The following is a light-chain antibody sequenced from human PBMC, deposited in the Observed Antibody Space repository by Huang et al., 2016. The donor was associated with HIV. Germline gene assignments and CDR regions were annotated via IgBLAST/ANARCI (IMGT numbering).Light chain of an antibody. CDR2: VVS. CDR1: QNINNF. CDR3: QQSCTTVPYT. J-gene: IGKJ2*01. V-gene: IGKV1-39*01. Sequence: IEMTQYPSSLSASVGDRVIITCRASQNINNFVNWYQQRVGEAPQLIISVVSNLRNGVPLRISGGKVCTNVTLPINNLQPEDVVTYYCQQSCTTVPYTFAQGTKLEIK.